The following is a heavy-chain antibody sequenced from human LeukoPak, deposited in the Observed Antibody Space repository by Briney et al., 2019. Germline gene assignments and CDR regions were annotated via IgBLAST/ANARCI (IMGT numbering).Heavy chain of an antibody. CDR3: ARGRPRGYCSSTSCFFDY. CDR2: MNPNSGNT. CDR1: GYTFTSYD. Sequence: ASVKVSCKASGYTFTSYDINWVRQATGQGLGWVGWMNPNSGNTGCAQKFQGRVTITRDTSISTAYMELSSLRSEDTAVYYFARGRPRGYCSSTSCFFDYWGQGTLVTVSS. V-gene: IGHV1-8*03. J-gene: IGHJ4*02. D-gene: IGHD2-2*01.